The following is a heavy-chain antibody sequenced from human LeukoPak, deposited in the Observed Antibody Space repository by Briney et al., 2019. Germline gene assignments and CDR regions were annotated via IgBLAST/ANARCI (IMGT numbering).Heavy chain of an antibody. CDR3: ARGRDYYGTGSYYDY. D-gene: IGHD3-10*01. CDR2: IYYSGST. V-gene: IGHV4-59*12. CDR1: GGSISSYY. Sequence: PSETLSLTCTVSGGSISSYYWSWIRQPPGKGLEWIGYIYYSGSTNYNPSLKSRVTMSVDTSKNQFSPKLSSLTAADTAVYFCARGRDYYGTGSYYDYWGQGTLVTVSS. J-gene: IGHJ4*02.